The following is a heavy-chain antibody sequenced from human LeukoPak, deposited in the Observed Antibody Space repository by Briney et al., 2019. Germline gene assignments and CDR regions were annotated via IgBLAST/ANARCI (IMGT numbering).Heavy chain of an antibody. D-gene: IGHD3-10*01. CDR3: ARGPAWFAQDAFDI. Sequence: GGSLRLSCAASGFTFSSYSMNWVRQAPGKGLEWVSSISSSSSYIYYADSVKGRFTISRDNAKNSLYLQMNSLRAEDTAVYYCARGPAWFAQDAFDIWGQGTMVTVSS. V-gene: IGHV3-21*01. CDR2: ISSSSSYI. CDR1: GFTFSSYS. J-gene: IGHJ3*02.